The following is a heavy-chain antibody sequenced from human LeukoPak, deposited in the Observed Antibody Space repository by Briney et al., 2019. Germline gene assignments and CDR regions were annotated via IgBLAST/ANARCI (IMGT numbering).Heavy chain of an antibody. V-gene: IGHV4-34*01. Sequence: PSETLSLTCAVYGGSFSGYYWSWIRQPPGKGLEWIGEINHSGSTNYNPSLKSRVTISVDTSKNQFSLKLSSVTAADTAVYYCASSRIFWSGFQPFDPWGQGTLVTVSS. J-gene: IGHJ5*02. CDR2: INHSGST. CDR1: GGSFSGYY. D-gene: IGHD3-3*01. CDR3: ASSRIFWSGFQPFDP.